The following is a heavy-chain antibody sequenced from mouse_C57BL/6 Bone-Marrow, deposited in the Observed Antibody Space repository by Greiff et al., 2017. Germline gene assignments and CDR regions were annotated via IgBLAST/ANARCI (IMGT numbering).Heavy chain of an antibody. V-gene: IGHV3-5*01. CDR3: ARDPIYDGYYGFAY. CDR2: IYYSGTI. D-gene: IGHD2-3*01. Sequence: VQLQQSGPGLVKPSQTVFLTCTVTGISITTGNYRWSWIRQFPGNKLEWIGYIYYSGTITYNPSLTSRTTITRDTPKNQFFLEMNSLTAEDTATYYCARDPIYDGYYGFAYWGQGTLVTVSA. J-gene: IGHJ3*01. CDR1: GISITTGNYR.